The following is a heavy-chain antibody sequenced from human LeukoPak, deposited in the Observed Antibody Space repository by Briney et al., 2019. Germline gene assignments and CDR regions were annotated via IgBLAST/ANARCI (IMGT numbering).Heavy chain of an antibody. J-gene: IGHJ3*02. CDR2: VSSYNGNT. CDR3: ARDSQDLYSNDAFDI. CDR1: GYTFTTYG. V-gene: IGHV1-18*01. Sequence: ASVKVSCKTSGYTFTTYGITWVRQAPGQGLEWMGWVSSYNGNTNYAQKLQGRVTMTTDTSTSTAYMELRSLRSDDTAVYYCARDSQDLYSNDAFDIWGQGTMVTVSS. D-gene: IGHD3-10*01.